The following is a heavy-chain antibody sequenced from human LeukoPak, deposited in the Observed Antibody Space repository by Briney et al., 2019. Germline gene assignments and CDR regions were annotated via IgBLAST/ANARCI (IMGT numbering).Heavy chain of an antibody. D-gene: IGHD3-10*01. J-gene: IGHJ4*02. CDR2: ISGSGGST. CDR1: GFTFSSYA. Sequence: GGSLRLSCAASGFTFSSYAMSWVRQAPGKGLEWVSAISGSGGSTYYADSVKGRFTISRDNSKNTLYLQMNSLRAEDTAVYYCAKDVRITMVRGSGFDYWGQGTLVTVSS. V-gene: IGHV3-23*01. CDR3: AKDVRITMVRGSGFDY.